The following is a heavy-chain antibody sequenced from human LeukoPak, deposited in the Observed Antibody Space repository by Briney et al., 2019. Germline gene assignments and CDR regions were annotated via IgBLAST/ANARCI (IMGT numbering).Heavy chain of an antibody. CDR1: GFTFSSYW. CDR2: IKSDGSST. Sequence: PGGSLRLSCAASGFTFSSYWMHWVRQAPGKGLVWVSHIKSDGSSTSYADSVKGRYTISRDNAKYTLYLQMNSLRVEDTAVDYCARDSPKWELPFDYWGQGTLVTVSS. J-gene: IGHJ4*02. CDR3: ARDSPKWELPFDY. D-gene: IGHD1-26*01. V-gene: IGHV3-74*01.